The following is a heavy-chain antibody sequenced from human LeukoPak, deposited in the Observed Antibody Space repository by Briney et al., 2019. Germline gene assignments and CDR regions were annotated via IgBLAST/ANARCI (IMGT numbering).Heavy chain of an antibody. CDR2: INPNSGGT. D-gene: IGHD4-17*01. CDR3: ARVAYVHYDSSSFAM. J-gene: IGHJ3*02. Sequence: SKKVSCTSSGYTFSGNYMHLVRHPTGQGHEWMGWINPNSGGTNYAQKFQGRGTMTRDTSINTAYLELSRLRSDDTAVYYCARVAYVHYDSSSFAMWGQAALV. V-gene: IGHV1-2*02. CDR1: GYTFSGNY.